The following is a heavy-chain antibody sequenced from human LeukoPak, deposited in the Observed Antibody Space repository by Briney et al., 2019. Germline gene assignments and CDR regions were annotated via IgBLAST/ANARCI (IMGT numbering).Heavy chain of an antibody. V-gene: IGHV4-34*01. Sequence: SETLSLTCAVYGGSFSGYYWTWIRQTSEKGLEWIGEMNPSGSTNYNPSLKSRVTISVDTSKNQFSLELSSATAADTAVYYCARGRQDVTMIVVVMTAVSYYLDVWGKGTTVTVS. CDR3: ARGRQDVTMIVVVMTAVSYYLDV. CDR1: GGSFSGYY. J-gene: IGHJ6*03. D-gene: IGHD3-22*01. CDR2: MNPSGST.